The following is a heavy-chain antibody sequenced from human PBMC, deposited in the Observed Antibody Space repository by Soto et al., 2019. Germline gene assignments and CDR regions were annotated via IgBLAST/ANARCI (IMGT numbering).Heavy chain of an antibody. CDR1: GFTVSTKY. CDR3: ASYGSLSSGWYGY. Sequence: PGGSLRLSCAASGFTVSTKYMSWVRQAPGKGLEWVSVIYSGGSTFYADSVRGRFTISRDNSKNTVNLQMNSLRAEDTAVYYCASYGSLSSGWYGYWGQGTLVTVSS. J-gene: IGHJ4*02. D-gene: IGHD6-19*01. V-gene: IGHV3-66*01. CDR2: IYSGGST.